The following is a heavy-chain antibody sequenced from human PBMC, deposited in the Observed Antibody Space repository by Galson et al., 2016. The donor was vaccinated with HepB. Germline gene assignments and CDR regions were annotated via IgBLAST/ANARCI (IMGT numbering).Heavy chain of an antibody. CDR1: GGSISSSSYY. Sequence: LSLTCTVSGGSISSSSYYWGWIRQPPGKGLEWIGSIYYSGSTYYNPSLKSRVTISVDTSKNQFSLKLSSVTAADTAVYYCARHLKIQLWLRGNWFDPWGQGTMVTVSS. D-gene: IGHD5-18*01. CDR2: IYYSGST. CDR3: ARHLKIQLWLRGNWFDP. V-gene: IGHV4-39*01. J-gene: IGHJ3*01.